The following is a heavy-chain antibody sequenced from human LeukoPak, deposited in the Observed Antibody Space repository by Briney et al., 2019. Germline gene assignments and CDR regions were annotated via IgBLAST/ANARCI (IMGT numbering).Heavy chain of an antibody. CDR1: GFTFSSYG. CDR2: ISYDGSNK. CDR3: ARDRDWAFDY. D-gene: IGHD3-9*01. J-gene: IGHJ4*02. Sequence: GGSLRLSCAASGFTFSSYGMHWVRQAPGKGLEWVAVISYDGSNKYYADSVKGRFTISRDDAKNSLYLQMNSLRDEDTAVYYCARDRDWAFDYWGQGTLITVSS. V-gene: IGHV3-30*03.